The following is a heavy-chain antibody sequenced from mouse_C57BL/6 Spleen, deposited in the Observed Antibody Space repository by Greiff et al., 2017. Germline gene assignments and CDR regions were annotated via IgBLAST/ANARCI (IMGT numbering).Heavy chain of an antibody. CDR1: GYAFTNYL. Sequence: QVQLKQSGAELVRPGTSVKVSCKASGYAFTNYLIEWVKQRPGQGLEWIGVINPGSGGTNYNEKFKGKATLTADKSSSTAYMQLSSLTSEDSAVYFCAREGTGTGFAYWGQGTLVTVSA. CDR2: INPGSGGT. D-gene: IGHD4-1*01. CDR3: AREGTGTGFAY. J-gene: IGHJ3*01. V-gene: IGHV1-54*01.